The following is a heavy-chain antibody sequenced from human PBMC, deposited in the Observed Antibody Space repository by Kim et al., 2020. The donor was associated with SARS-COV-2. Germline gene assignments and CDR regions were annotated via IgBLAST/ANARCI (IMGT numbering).Heavy chain of an antibody. CDR1: GFPFGFYA. CDR3: VRDLTYIYSY. D-gene: IGHD5-18*01. Sequence: GGSLRLSCAASGFPFGFYAMSWVRQAPGKGLEWVSTISNSGDNTHHADSVKGRFAISRDNSKNMLYLQMDSLRAEDTAVYYCVRDLTYIYSYWGQGTLVT. J-gene: IGHJ4*02. CDR2: ISNSGDNT. V-gene: IGHV3-23*01.